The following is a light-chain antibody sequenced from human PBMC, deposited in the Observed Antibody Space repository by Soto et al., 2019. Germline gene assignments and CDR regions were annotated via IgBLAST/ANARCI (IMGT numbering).Light chain of an antibody. J-gene: IGKJ5*01. V-gene: IGKV3-11*01. CDR1: QRISRN. CDR3: QQRHNWPIT. CDR2: DTS. Sequence: EIVLTQSPATLSVSPGESATLSCRASQRISRNLAWYQQKPGQPPRLLIYDTSNRATGIPARFSGSGSGTDFTLTISGLEPADLGVYYCQQRHNWPITFGQGTRLEI.